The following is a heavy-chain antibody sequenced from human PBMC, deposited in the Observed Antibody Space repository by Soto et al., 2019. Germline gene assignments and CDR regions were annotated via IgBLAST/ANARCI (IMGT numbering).Heavy chain of an antibody. CDR1: GFTFSSFA. V-gene: IGHV3-23*01. D-gene: IGHD4-17*01. Sequence: EVQLLESGGGLVQPGGSLRLSCAASGFTFSSFAMSWVRQAPGKGLEWVSAISENGGSTYYADSVKGRFTISRDNSKSALSLQMNSLRAEDTAVYYCARRTSVTGGHLEDYWGHGTLVTVSS. CDR3: ARRTSVTGGHLEDY. CDR2: ISENGGST. J-gene: IGHJ4*01.